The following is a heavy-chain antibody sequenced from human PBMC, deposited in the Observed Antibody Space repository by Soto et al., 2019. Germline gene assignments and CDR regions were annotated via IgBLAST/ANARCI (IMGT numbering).Heavy chain of an antibody. Sequence: GASVKVSCKASGGTFSSYAISWVRQAPGQGLEWMGWIIPIFGTANYAQKFQGRVTITADESTSTAYMELSSLRSEDTAVYYCARDGSGIAAATTGSTIDYWGQGTLVTVS. J-gene: IGHJ4*02. CDR1: GGTFSSYA. D-gene: IGHD6-13*01. CDR2: IIPIFGTA. CDR3: ARDGSGIAAATTGSTIDY. V-gene: IGHV1-69*13.